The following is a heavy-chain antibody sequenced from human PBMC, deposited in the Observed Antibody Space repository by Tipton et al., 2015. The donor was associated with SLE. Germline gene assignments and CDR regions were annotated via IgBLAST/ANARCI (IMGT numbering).Heavy chain of an antibody. CDR3: ASARDYYYYMDV. CDR2: ISYSGAT. V-gene: IGHV4-39*07. Sequence: TLSLTCTVSGDTIDGNTYFWDWIRQPPGKGLMLIGSISYSGATSYNPSLKSRVTISVDTSKNQFSLKLSSVTAADTAVYYCASARDYYYYMDVWDKGTTVTVSS. J-gene: IGHJ6*03. CDR1: GDTIDGNTYF.